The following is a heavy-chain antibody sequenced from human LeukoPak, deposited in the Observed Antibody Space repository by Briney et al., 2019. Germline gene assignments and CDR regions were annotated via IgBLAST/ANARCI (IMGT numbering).Heavy chain of an antibody. J-gene: IGHJ3*02. CDR1: GGSISSYY. V-gene: IGHV4-59*08. D-gene: IGHD5-24*01. Sequence: SETLSLTCTVSGGSISSYYWSWIRQPPGKGLGWIGYIYYSGSTNYNPSLKSRVTISVDTSKNQFSLKLSSVTAADTAIYYCARHYLMATIPDAFDIWGQGTMVTVSS. CDR2: IYYSGST. CDR3: ARHYLMATIPDAFDI.